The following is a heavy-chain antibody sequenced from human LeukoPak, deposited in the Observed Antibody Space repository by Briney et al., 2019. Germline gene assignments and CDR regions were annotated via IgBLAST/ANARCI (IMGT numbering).Heavy chain of an antibody. Sequence: SETLSLTCTVSGGSISSYYWSWIRQPPGKGLEWIGYIYYSGSTNYNPSLKSRVTISVDTSKNQFSLKLSSVTAADTAVYYCARELYYDSSGYHDALDIWGQGTMVTVSS. J-gene: IGHJ3*02. CDR3: ARELYYDSSGYHDALDI. V-gene: IGHV4-59*01. D-gene: IGHD3-22*01. CDR1: GGSISSYY. CDR2: IYYSGST.